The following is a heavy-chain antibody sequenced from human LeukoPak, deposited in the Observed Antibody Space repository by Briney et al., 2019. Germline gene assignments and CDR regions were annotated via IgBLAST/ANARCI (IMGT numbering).Heavy chain of an antibody. J-gene: IGHJ4*02. D-gene: IGHD6-19*01. CDR2: ISSNGGTT. V-gene: IGHV3-64*02. CDR3: AKVGSGWPGYYFDY. CDR1: GFTFSSYA. Sequence: GGSLRLSCAASGFTFSSYAMHWVRLSPGKGLEYVSGISSNGGTTSYADSVQGRFTISRDNTKNTLYLQMGSLRGEDTAVYYCAKVGSGWPGYYFDYWGQGTLVTVSS.